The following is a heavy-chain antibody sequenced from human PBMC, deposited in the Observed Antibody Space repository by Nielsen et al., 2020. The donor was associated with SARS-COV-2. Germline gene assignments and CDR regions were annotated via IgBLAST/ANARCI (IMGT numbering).Heavy chain of an antibody. J-gene: IGHJ5*02. CDR1: GFTFSSYG. Sequence: GGSLRLSCAASGFTFSSYGMHWVRQAPGKGLEWVAVIWYDGSNKYYADSVKGRFTISRDNSENTLYLQMNSLRAEDTAVYYCAKFGTTSTPSAWGQGTLVTVSA. CDR3: AKFGTTSTPSA. CDR2: IWYDGSNK. V-gene: IGHV3-33*06. D-gene: IGHD3-10*01.